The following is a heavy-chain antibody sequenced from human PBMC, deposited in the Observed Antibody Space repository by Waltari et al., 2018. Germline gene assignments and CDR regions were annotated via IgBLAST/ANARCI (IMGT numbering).Heavy chain of an antibody. CDR2: IKPVLGTT. D-gene: IGHD2-21*01. V-gene: IGHV1-69*01. J-gene: IGHJ2*01. CDR1: SYA. CDR3: ARDRHFSDGGAYYESGL. Sequence: SYAVSWVRQAPGQGLEWVGGIKPVLGTTSYAQKFQDRVTLIADDSSSTVYMELSSLKSDDTAVYYCARDRHFSDGGAYYESGLWGRGTLVTVSS.